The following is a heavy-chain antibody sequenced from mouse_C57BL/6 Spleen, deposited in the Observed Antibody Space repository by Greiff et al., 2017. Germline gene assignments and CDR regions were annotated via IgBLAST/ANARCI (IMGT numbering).Heavy chain of an antibody. V-gene: IGHV1-39*01. D-gene: IGHD1-1*01. Sequence: VQLKQSGPELVKPGASVKISCKASGYSFTDYNMNWVKQSPGKSLEWIGVINPEYGNTSYNQKFKGKATLTVDQSSSTAYMQLNSLTSEDSAVYVCARGCRYGDYAMDYGGQGTSVTVAS. CDR3: ARGCRYGDYAMDY. CDR2: INPEYGNT. CDR1: GYSFTDYN. J-gene: IGHJ4*01.